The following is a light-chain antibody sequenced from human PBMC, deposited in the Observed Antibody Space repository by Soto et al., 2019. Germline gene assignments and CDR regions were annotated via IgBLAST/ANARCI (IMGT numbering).Light chain of an antibody. CDR1: SSNIGSGYG. Sequence: QSVLTQPPSVSGAPGLRVTISCTGSSSNIGSGYGVHWYQQLPGAGPRLLIFGGNNRPSGVPDRFSGSRSGTSASLAITGLQAEDEADYYCQSYDTTLIVYVFGTGTKVTVL. CDR3: QSYDTTLIVYV. J-gene: IGLJ1*01. CDR2: GGN. V-gene: IGLV1-40*01.